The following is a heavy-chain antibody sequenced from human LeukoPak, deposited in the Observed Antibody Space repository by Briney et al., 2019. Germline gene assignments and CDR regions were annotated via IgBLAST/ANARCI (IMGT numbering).Heavy chain of an antibody. CDR3: ARDQSVRLLQTSSTYFKHVFAI. CDR1: GYTFTDYY. J-gene: IGHJ3*02. D-gene: IGHD6-13*01. Sequence: GASVKVSCKASGYTFTDYYMHWVRQAPGQGLEWMGWINPNSGGTNYAQNFQGRVTMTRDTSISTAYMELSRLRSDDTAVYYCARDQSVRLLQTSSTYFKHVFAIWGQGSMVTVSS. CDR2: INPNSGGT. V-gene: IGHV1-2*02.